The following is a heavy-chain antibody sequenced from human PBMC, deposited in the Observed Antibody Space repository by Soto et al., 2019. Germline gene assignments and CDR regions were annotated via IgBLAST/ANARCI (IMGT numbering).Heavy chain of an antibody. CDR1: GFTFRDYY. CDR3: AREIVAARTDY. CDR2: ISTSGNTI. Sequence: QVQLVESGGGLVKPGGSLRLSCAASGFTFRDYYMSWIRQAPGKGLEWVSYISTSGNTIYYADSVKGRFTLSRDNAKNSLYLQMNRLRVEDTAVYYCAREIVAARTDYWGQGALVTVSS. D-gene: IGHD6-6*01. J-gene: IGHJ4*02. V-gene: IGHV3-11*01.